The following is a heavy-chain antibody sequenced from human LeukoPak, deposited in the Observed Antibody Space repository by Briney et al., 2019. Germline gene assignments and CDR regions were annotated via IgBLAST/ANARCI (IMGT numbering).Heavy chain of an antibody. V-gene: IGHV3-74*01. CDR1: KFTFNRYA. Sequence: GGSLRLSCAASKFTFNRYAMSWVRQAPGKGLVWVSRINLEGSSTNYADSVKGRFTISRDNAKNTLYLQMNSLRAEDTALYYCARDPIGYSYIDYWGQGTLVTVSS. CDR2: INLEGSST. J-gene: IGHJ4*02. CDR3: ARDPIGYSYIDY. D-gene: IGHD5-18*01.